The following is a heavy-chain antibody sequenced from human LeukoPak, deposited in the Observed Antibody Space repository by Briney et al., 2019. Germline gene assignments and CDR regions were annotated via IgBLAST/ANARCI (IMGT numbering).Heavy chain of an antibody. D-gene: IGHD2-15*01. J-gene: IGHJ4*02. CDR3: ARGGYCSGGSCYPLYYFDY. CDR1: GYSISNGYY. Sequence: SETLSLTCAVSGYSISNGYYWGWIRQPPGKGLEWIGNIYHSGSTYYNPPLKSRVTISLDTSKNQFSLKLSSVTAADTAVYYCARGGYCSGGSCYPLYYFDYWGQGTLVTVSS. V-gene: IGHV4-38-2*01. CDR2: IYHSGST.